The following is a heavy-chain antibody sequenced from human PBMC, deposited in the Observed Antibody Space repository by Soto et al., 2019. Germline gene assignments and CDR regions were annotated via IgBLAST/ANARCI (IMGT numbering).Heavy chain of an antibody. Sequence: ASGRVSGKASGYTFTSYSISRVRPAPAQGLEWMGGIIPKFGTTNYAQKFQGRVTITADESTNTAYMELNYLRSEDKAVYFCARELDPSYGGNSLSLDYWGQGTLVTVS. CDR3: ARELDPSYGGNSLSLDY. D-gene: IGHD4-17*01. V-gene: IGHV1-69*13. CDR1: GYTFTSYS. J-gene: IGHJ4*02. CDR2: IIPKFGTT.